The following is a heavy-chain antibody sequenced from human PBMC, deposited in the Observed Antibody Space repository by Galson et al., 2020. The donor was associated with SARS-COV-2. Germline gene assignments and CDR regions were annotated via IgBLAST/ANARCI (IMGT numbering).Heavy chain of an antibody. J-gene: IGHJ4*02. D-gene: IGHD6-13*01. CDR1: GFTFSSYA. Sequence: GESLKISCAASGFTFSSYAMSWVRQAPGKGLEWVSSISGRGGSTYYADSVKGRFTISRDNSKNTLYLQMNSLRAEDTALYYCAKDGGVPSMAASGLDYWGQGTLVTVFS. V-gene: IGHV3-23*01. CDR2: ISGRGGST. CDR3: AKDGGVPSMAASGLDY.